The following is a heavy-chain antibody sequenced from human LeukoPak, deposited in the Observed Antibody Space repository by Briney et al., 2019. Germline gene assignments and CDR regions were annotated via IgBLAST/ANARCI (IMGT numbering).Heavy chain of an antibody. Sequence: ASVKVSCKASGYTFTSYYMHWVRQAPGQGLEWMGIINPSGGSTSYAQKFQGRVTMTRDTSTSTVYMELSSLRSEDTAVCYCARDVDYDFWSGPSPRAFDIWGQGTMATVSS. CDR2: INPSGGST. D-gene: IGHD3-3*01. J-gene: IGHJ3*02. CDR1: GYTFTSYY. V-gene: IGHV1-46*01. CDR3: ARDVDYDFWSGPSPRAFDI.